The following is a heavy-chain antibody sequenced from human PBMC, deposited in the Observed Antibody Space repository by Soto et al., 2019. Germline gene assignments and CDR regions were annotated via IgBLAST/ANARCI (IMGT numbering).Heavy chain of an antibody. Sequence: QGQLVESGGGVFQLGTPLSLSCEASGFIFSRYGLHWFRQAPGKGLEWGAVISYDGSNKYYAESWKGLFIISRDKSENTLYLQMNSLRAEDTAVYYCAKDLGSGKPYYYYAMDVWGQGTTVTVSS. J-gene: IGHJ6*02. CDR2: ISYDGSNK. D-gene: IGHD3-10*01. CDR3: AKDLGSGKPYYYYAMDV. CDR1: GFIFSRYG. V-gene: IGHV3-30*18.